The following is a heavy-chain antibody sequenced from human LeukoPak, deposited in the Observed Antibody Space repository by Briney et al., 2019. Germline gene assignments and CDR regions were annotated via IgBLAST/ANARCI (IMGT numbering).Heavy chain of an antibody. V-gene: IGHV1-8*01. CDR1: GYTFTSYD. D-gene: IGHD1-26*01. CDR2: MNPNSGNT. CDR3: ARVIAGATTVYDY. Sequence: EASVKVSCKASGYTFTSYDINWVRQATGQGLEWMGWMNPNSGNTGYAQKFQGRVTMTRNTSISTAYMELSSLRSEDTAVYYCARVIAGATTVYDYWGQGTLVTVSS. J-gene: IGHJ4*02.